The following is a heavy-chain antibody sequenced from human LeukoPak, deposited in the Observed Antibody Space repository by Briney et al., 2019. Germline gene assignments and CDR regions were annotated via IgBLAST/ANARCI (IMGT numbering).Heavy chain of an antibody. V-gene: IGHV1-18*01. Sequence: GASVKVSCKASGYTFTSYGISWVRQAPGQGLEWMGWISAYNGNTNYAQKLQGRVTMTTDKSTSTAYMELSSLRSEDTAVYYCARSATTHYYDSSGYYPYYFDYWGQGTLVTVSS. CDR2: ISAYNGNT. D-gene: IGHD3-22*01. CDR1: GYTFTSYG. CDR3: ARSATTHYYDSSGYYPYYFDY. J-gene: IGHJ4*02.